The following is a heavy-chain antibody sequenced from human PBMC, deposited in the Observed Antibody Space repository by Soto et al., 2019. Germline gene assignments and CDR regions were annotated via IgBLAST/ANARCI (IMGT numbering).Heavy chain of an antibody. CDR2: IYYSGST. D-gene: IGHD3-9*01. CDR1: GGSISSGGYY. CDR3: ARGYYDILTGYTPNDY. V-gene: IGHV4-31*03. J-gene: IGHJ4*02. Sequence: QVQLQESGPGLVKPSQTLSLTCTVSGGSISSGGYYWSWIRQHPGKGLEWFGYIYYSGSTYYNPSLKSRVTISVDTSKNQFSLKLSSVTAADTAVYYCARGYYDILTGYTPNDYWGQGTLVTVSS.